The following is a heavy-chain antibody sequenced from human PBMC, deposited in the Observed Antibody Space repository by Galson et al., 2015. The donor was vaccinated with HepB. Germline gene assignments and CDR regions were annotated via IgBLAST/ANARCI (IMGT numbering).Heavy chain of an antibody. CDR1: GGTFSTYT. J-gene: IGHJ4*02. V-gene: IGHV1-69*13. D-gene: IGHD6-13*01. Sequence: SVKVSCKASGGTFSTYTISWVRQAPGQGLEWMGGITPIFGTAKYAQKFQGRVTITAGESTRTAYMELSSLKSEDTAVYYCAREGIAATTNPVDYWGQGTLVTVSS. CDR2: ITPIFGTA. CDR3: AREGIAATTNPVDY.